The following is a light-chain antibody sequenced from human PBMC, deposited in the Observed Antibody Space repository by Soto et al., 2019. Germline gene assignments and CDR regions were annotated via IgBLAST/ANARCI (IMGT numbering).Light chain of an antibody. Sequence: EIVMTQSPATLSVSPGERATLSCRASQSVSSNLAWYQQKPGQAPRLLIYGASTRATGIPATFSGGGSGTEFPLTISSLQSEDFAVYYCQQYNDWPRTFGQGTKLEIK. J-gene: IGKJ2*01. CDR2: GAS. V-gene: IGKV3-15*01. CDR1: QSVSSN. CDR3: QQYNDWPRT.